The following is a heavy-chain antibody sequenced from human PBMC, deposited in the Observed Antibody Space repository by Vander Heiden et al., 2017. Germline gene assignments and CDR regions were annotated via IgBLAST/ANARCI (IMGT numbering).Heavy chain of an antibody. J-gene: IGHJ5*01. CDR3: AKEGLWYGGNWFDP. V-gene: IGHV3-23*04. Sequence: EVQLVASGGGLVQPGGSLRVSCEASGFNFRYYAMTWVRQAPGKGLEWVSTISGSGNDADYAGSVKGRFIISRDNSKNTLYLQMNSLRAGDTALYYCAKEGLWYGGNWFDPWGQGTLVTVSS. D-gene: IGHD3-10*01. CDR1: GFNFRYYA. CDR2: ISGSGNDA.